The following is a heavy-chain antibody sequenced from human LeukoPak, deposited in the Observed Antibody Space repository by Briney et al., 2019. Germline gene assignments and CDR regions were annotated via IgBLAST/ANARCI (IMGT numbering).Heavy chain of an antibody. CDR3: ARRVHMDV. CDR2: IYTSGIT. CDR1: GNSMNKYQ. J-gene: IGHJ6*03. Sequence: SETLSPTCNVSGNSMNKYQWSWIRQPPGKGLEWIGNIYTSGITNYSPSLKSRVTISVDTSKSQLSLKLRSVTAADTAVYYCARRVHMDVWGKGTTVTVSS. V-gene: IGHV4-4*09.